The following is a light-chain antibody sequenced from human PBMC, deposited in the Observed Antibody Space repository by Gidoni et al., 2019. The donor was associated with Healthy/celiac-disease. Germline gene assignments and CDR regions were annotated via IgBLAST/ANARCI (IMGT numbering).Light chain of an antibody. J-gene: IGLJ2*01. CDR1: SSDVGGYNY. CDR2: DVS. V-gene: IGLV2-14*01. CDR3: SSYTSSSVV. Sequence: QSALTPPASVSGSPGQSITIPCTGTSSDVGGYNYVSWYQRHPGKAPKLMIYDVSNRPSGVSNRFSGSKSGNTASLTISGLQAEDEADYYCSSYTSSSVVFGGGTKLTVL.